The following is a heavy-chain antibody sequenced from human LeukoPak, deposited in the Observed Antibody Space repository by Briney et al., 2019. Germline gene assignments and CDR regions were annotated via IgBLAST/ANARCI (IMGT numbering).Heavy chain of an antibody. CDR2: ISGSGGST. CDR1: GFTFSSYG. D-gene: IGHD6-19*01. Sequence: GGTLRLSCAASGFTFSSYGMSWVRQAPGKGLEWVSAISGSGGSTYYADSVKGRFTISRDNSKNTLYLQMNSLRAEDTAVYYCAKAVAGPWINWGQGTLVTIFS. J-gene: IGHJ4*02. CDR3: AKAVAGPWIN. V-gene: IGHV3-23*01.